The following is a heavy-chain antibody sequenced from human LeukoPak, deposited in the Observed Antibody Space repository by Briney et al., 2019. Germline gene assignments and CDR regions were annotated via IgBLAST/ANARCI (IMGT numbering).Heavy chain of an antibody. V-gene: IGHV4-61*02. CDR2: IYTSGST. J-gene: IGHJ4*02. CDR3: ASGVVESSGWYPIDY. D-gene: IGHD6-19*01. CDR1: GGSISSGSYY. Sequence: PSQTLSLTCTVSGGSISSGSYYCSWIRQPAGKGLEWIGRIYTSGSTNYNPSLKSRVTISVDTSKNQFSLKLSSVTAADTAVYYCASGVVESSGWYPIDYWGQGTLVTVSS.